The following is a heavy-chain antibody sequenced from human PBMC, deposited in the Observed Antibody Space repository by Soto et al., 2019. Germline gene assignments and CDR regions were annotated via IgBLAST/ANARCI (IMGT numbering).Heavy chain of an antibody. Sequence: ASVKVSCKASGFSFTGYYIHWLRQAPGQGLEWMGWINAHSGGTEYAQKFQGRVTLTRDTSIATAYLTLTSLTSDDTALYYCAKDLTRQLAYWLDPWGQGTQVTGS. CDR2: INAHSGGT. CDR3: AKDLTRQLAYWLDP. J-gene: IGHJ5*02. CDR1: GFSFTGYY. D-gene: IGHD6-6*01. V-gene: IGHV1-2*02.